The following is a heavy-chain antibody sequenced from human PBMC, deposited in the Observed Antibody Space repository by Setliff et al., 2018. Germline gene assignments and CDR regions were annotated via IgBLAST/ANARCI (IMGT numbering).Heavy chain of an antibody. CDR2: ISGSGGST. V-gene: IGHV3-23*01. CDR3: VRDGEKMAYDGFAV. CDR1: GFTFSSYA. Sequence: LRLSCAASGFTFSSYAMSWVRQAPGKGLEWVSAISGSGGSTYYADSVKGRFTISRDNSKNTLYLQMNSLSPDDTAIYYCVRDGEKMAYDGFAVWGQGTKVTVSS. J-gene: IGHJ3*01.